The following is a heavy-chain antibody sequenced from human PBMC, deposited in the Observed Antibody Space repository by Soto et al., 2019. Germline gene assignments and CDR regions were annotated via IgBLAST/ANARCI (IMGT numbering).Heavy chain of an antibody. V-gene: IGHV3-23*01. CDR2: ISASGDKT. CDR3: ARDGSPHYDRSGFSSTHDASDI. CDR1: GFTFSPYV. D-gene: IGHD3-22*01. J-gene: IGHJ3*02. Sequence: EVQLLESGGGLVQRGGSLRLSCVASGFTFSPYVVSWVRPAPGKGLEWVSSISASGDKTYYADSVKGRFTISRDNSKYTLYLQMNTLRVDVTAVYYCARDGSPHYDRSGFSSTHDASDIWGQGTLVTASS.